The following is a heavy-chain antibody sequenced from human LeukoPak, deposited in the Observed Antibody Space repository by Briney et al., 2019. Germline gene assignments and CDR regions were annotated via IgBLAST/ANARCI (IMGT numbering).Heavy chain of an antibody. CDR2: IDWDDDK. V-gene: IGHV2-70*01. D-gene: IGHD3-16*02. J-gene: IGHJ6*02. Sequence: SGPTLVNPTQTLTLTCTFSGFSLSTSGMCVSWIRQPPGKALEWLALIDWDDDKYYSTSLETRLTISKDTSKNQVVLTMTNMDPVDTATYYCARSTRYYDYVWGSYRPPYYYYYGMDVWGQGTTVTVSS. CDR1: GFSLSTSGMC. CDR3: ARSTRYYDYVWGSYRPPYYYYYGMDV.